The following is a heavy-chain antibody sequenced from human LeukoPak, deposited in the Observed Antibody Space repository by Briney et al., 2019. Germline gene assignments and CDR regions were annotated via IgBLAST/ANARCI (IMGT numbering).Heavy chain of an antibody. D-gene: IGHD5-12*01. J-gene: IGHJ4*02. V-gene: IGHV3-15*01. CDR2: IKSKTDGGTT. CDR3: TTRRSVVATILFDY. CDR1: GFTFSNAW. Sequence: GGSLRLSCAASGFTFSNAWMSWVRQAPGKGLEWVGRIKSKTDGGTTDYAAPVKGRFTISRDDSKNTLYLQMNSLKTEDTAVYYCTTRRSVVATILFDYWGQGTLVTVSS.